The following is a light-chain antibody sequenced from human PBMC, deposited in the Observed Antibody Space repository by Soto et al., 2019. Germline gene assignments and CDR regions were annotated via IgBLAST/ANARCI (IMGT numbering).Light chain of an antibody. J-gene: IGKJ2*01. Sequence: DIQMTQSPSSLSASVGDRVTITCRASQGITNYLAWYQQKPGRAPSLLIYRTSSLESGVPSRFSGSGSGTDFTLAISGLQPDDFATYYCQQYHIFLTFGQGTKVDIK. CDR1: QGITNY. CDR3: QQYHIFLT. CDR2: RTS. V-gene: IGKV1-16*01.